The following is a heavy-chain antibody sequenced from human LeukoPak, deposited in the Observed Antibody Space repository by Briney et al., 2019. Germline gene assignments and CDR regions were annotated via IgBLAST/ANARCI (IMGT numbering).Heavy chain of an antibody. CDR1: GFTFSSYW. V-gene: IGHV3-23*01. Sequence: GGSLRLSCAASGFTFSSYWMNWVRQAPGKGLEWVSAISGSGGSTYYADSVKGRFTISRDNSKNTLYLQMNTLRAEDTAIYYCAKGYYYDSSGYYPKTSFDYWGQGTLVTVSS. D-gene: IGHD3-22*01. CDR3: AKGYYYDSSGYYPKTSFDY. J-gene: IGHJ4*02. CDR2: ISGSGGST.